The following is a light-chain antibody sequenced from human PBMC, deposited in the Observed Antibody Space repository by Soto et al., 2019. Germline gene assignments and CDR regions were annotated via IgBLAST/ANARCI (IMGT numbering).Light chain of an antibody. Sequence: AILITQSPSSLSASPGDRVTITCRASQGISSYLAWYQQKPGKAPKLLIYAASTLQSGVPSRFSGSGSGTDFTLTFGRLQSEDFATYSCQQYYSYPPTFGQGTKLDIK. J-gene: IGKJ1*01. CDR3: QQYYSYPPT. CDR1: QGISSY. V-gene: IGKV1-8*01. CDR2: AAS.